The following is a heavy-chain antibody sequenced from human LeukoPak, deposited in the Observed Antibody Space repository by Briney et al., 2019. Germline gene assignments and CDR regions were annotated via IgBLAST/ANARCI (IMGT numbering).Heavy chain of an antibody. CDR2: IQYDRSNQ. V-gene: IGHV3-30*02. CDR1: GFTFSTYG. CDR3: AKDQAGFDY. D-gene: IGHD6-13*01. J-gene: IGHJ4*02. Sequence: GGSLRLSCAASGFTFSTYGMHWVRQAPGKGLEWVAYIQYDRSNQQYAGSVKGRFSISRDNSKNTLYLQMNSLRAEDTAVYYCAKDQAGFDYWGQGTLVTVSS.